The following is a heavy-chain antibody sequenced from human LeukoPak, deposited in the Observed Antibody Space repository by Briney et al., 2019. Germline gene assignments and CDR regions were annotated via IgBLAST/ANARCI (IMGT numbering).Heavy chain of an antibody. D-gene: IGHD1-26*01. CDR3: AREGIVGAMRHDAFDI. J-gene: IGHJ3*02. Sequence: PGGSLRLSCAASGFTFSSYAMHWVRQAPGKGLEWVAVISYDGSNKYYADSVKGRFTISRDNSKNTLYLQMNSLRAEDTAVYYCAREGIVGAMRHDAFDIWGQGTMVTVSS. CDR1: GFTFSSYA. CDR2: ISYDGSNK. V-gene: IGHV3-30*04.